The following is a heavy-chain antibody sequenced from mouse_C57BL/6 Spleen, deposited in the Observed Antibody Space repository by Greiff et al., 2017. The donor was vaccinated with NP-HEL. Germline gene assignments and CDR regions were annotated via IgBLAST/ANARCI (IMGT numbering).Heavy chain of an antibody. CDR1: GYTFTSYW. V-gene: IGHV1-52*01. CDR2: IDPSDSET. CDR3: AITTVVAPRFAY. D-gene: IGHD1-1*01. Sequence: VKQSCKASGYTFTSYWMHWVKQRPIQGLEWIGNIDPSDSETHYNQKFKDKATLTVDKSSSTAYMQLSSLTSEDSAVYYCAITTVVAPRFAYWGQGTLVTVSA. J-gene: IGHJ3*01.